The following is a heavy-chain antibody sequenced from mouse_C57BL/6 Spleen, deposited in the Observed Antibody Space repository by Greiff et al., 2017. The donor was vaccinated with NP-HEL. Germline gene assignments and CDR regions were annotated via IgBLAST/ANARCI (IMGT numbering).Heavy chain of an antibody. V-gene: IGHV1-59*01. CDR3: ARSTAQATSWFAY. CDR1: GYTFTSYW. Sequence: QVQLQQPGAELVRPGTSVKLSCKASGYTFTSYWMHWVKQRPGQGLEWIGVIDPSDSYTNYNQKFKGKATLTVDTSSSTAYMQLSSLTSEDSAVYYCARSTAQATSWFAYWGQGTLVTVSA. J-gene: IGHJ3*01. CDR2: IDPSDSYT. D-gene: IGHD3-2*02.